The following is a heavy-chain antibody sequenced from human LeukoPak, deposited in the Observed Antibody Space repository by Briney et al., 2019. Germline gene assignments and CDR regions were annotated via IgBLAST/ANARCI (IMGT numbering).Heavy chain of an antibody. CDR3: ARHAQSTAYYYGMDV. J-gene: IGHJ6*02. CDR2: IYYSGST. CDR1: GGSISGYY. Sequence: SETLSLTCTVSGGSISGYYWSWIRQPPGKGLEWIGYIYYSGSTNYNPSLKSRVTISVDTSKNQFSLKLSSVTAADTAVYYCARHAQSTAYYYGMDVWGQGTTVTVSS. V-gene: IGHV4-59*08.